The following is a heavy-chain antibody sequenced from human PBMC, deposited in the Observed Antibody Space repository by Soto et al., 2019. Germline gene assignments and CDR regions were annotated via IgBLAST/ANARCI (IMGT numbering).Heavy chain of an antibody. CDR3: ARGTASYGFYFDY. J-gene: IGHJ4*02. CDR2: INPNSGGT. Sequence: ASVNFSCKASGYTFTGYYMHWVRQAPGQGLEWMGWINPNSGGTNYAQKFQGRVTMTRDTSISTAYMELSRLRSDDTAVYYCARGTASYGFYFDYWGQGTLVTVSS. CDR1: GYTFTGYY. D-gene: IGHD5-18*01. V-gene: IGHV1-2*02.